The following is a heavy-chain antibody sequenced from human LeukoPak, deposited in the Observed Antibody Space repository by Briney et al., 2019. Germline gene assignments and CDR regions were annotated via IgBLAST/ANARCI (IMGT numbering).Heavy chain of an antibody. CDR3: SRSSGYRLEDAFDI. Sequence: GGSLRLTCAASGFTFSSYAMSWVRQAPGKGLEWVSAISGSGGSTYYADSVKGRFTISRDNSKNTLYLQMNSLRAEDTAVYYCSRSSGYRLEDAFDIWGQGTMVTVSS. J-gene: IGHJ3*02. D-gene: IGHD3-22*01. CDR2: ISGSGGST. V-gene: IGHV3-23*01. CDR1: GFTFSSYA.